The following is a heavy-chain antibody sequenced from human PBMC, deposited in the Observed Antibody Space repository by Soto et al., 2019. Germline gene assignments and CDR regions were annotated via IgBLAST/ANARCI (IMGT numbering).Heavy chain of an antibody. CDR2: IHYSGST. V-gene: IGHV4-59*01. Sequence: PSETLSLTCTVSAGSISGSYWSWIRQTPGKVLEWVGYIHYSGSTNYNPSLKSRVTMSVDSAKNQFSLQLSSVTAAESAVYFCTKYRRTDAEGYSFNYWGRGALVTVSS. J-gene: IGHJ4*02. CDR3: TKYRRTDAEGYSFNY. CDR1: AGSISGSY. D-gene: IGHD2-15*01.